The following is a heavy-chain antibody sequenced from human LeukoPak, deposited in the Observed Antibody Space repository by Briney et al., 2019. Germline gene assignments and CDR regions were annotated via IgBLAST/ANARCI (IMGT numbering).Heavy chain of an antibody. CDR1: GLTFSSYE. J-gene: IGHJ4*02. D-gene: IGHD3-9*01. CDR3: ARDQRYFDWLPFDY. Sequence: GGSLRLSCAASGLTFSSYEMNWVRQAPGKGLDWVSYISSSGSTIYYADSVKGRFTISRDNAKNSLYLQMNSLRAEDTAVYYCARDQRYFDWLPFDYWGQGTLVTVSS. V-gene: IGHV3-48*03. CDR2: ISSSGSTI.